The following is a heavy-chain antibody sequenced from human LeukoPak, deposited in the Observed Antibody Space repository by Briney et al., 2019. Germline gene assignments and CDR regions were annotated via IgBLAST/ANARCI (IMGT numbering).Heavy chain of an antibody. CDR3: ARWYSSSWYVWDAFDI. CDR2: INHSGST. J-gene: IGHJ3*02. Sequence: SSETLSLTCAVYGGSFSGYYWSWIRQPPGKGLEWIGEINHSGSTNYNPSLKSRVTISVDTSKNQFSLKLSSVTAADTAVYYCARWYSSSWYVWDAFDIWGQGTMVTVSS. CDR1: GGSFSGYY. V-gene: IGHV4-34*01. D-gene: IGHD6-13*01.